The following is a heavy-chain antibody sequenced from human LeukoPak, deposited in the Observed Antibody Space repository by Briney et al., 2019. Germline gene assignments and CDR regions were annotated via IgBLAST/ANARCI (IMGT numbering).Heavy chain of an antibody. J-gene: IGHJ4*02. V-gene: IGHV4-61*01. CDR1: GGSVSSGSYY. Sequence: ETSETLSLTCTVSGGSVSSGSYYWSWIRQPPGKGLEWIGYIYYSGSTNYNPSLKSRVTISVDTSKNQFSLKLSSVTAADTAAYYCARDGIGGFDYWGQGTLVTVSS. CDR2: IYYSGST. D-gene: IGHD1-26*01. CDR3: ARDGIGGFDY.